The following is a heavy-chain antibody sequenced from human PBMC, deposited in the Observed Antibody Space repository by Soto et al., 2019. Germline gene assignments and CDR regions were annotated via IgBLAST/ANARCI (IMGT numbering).Heavy chain of an antibody. J-gene: IGHJ4*02. CDR3: ARADSGSYRGSVDY. CDR1: GYTFTSYA. Sequence: ASVKVSCKASGYTFTSYAMHWVRQAPGQRLEWMGWINPSGGSTSYAQKFQGRVTMTGDTSTSTVYMELSSLRSEDTAVYYCARADSGSYRGSVDYWGQGTLVTVSS. D-gene: IGHD1-26*01. V-gene: IGHV1-46*01. CDR2: INPSGGST.